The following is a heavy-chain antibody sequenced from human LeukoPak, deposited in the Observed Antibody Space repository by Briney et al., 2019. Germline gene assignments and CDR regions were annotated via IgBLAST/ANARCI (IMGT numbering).Heavy chain of an antibody. Sequence: GGSLRLSCAASGFTSSSYAMHWVRQTPGKGLEWAAVISSDGNTKYYADSVEGRFTISRDNSNNTLYLQMNTLGADDTAIYYCARRRIVGSTDDAFDIWGQGTMVTLSS. CDR3: ARRRIVGSTDDAFDI. D-gene: IGHD1-26*01. V-gene: IGHV3-30-3*01. J-gene: IGHJ3*02. CDR1: GFTSSSYA. CDR2: ISSDGNTK.